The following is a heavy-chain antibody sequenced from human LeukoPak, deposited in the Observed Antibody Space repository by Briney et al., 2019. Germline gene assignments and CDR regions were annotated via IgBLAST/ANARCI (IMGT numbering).Heavy chain of an antibody. CDR2: ISGSGGST. Sequence: GSLRLSCAASGFTFSSYAMSWVRQAPGKGLEWVSAISGSGGSTYYADSVKGRFTISRDNSKNTLYLKMNSLRAEDTAVYYCAKDDPLYNFWSGHNYWGQGTLVTVSS. D-gene: IGHD3-3*01. V-gene: IGHV3-23*01. CDR1: GFTFSSYA. J-gene: IGHJ4*02. CDR3: AKDDPLYNFWSGHNY.